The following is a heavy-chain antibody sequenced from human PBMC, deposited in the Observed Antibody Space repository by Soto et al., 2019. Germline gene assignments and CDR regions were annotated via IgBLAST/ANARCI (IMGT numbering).Heavy chain of an antibody. CDR1: GFMVSSRY. D-gene: IGHD1-1*01. V-gene: IGHV3-53*02. CDR2: IYTGGRT. CDR3: TTYNGYGMDV. J-gene: IGHJ6*02. Sequence: EVQMVETGGGLSQPGGSLRLSCEILGFMVSSRYMTWVRQAPGKGLEWVSVIYTGGRTHYANSARGRFTISRDSSTNTQYLKMNSLRAEDAAVYYCTTYNGYGMDVWGQGTTVTVPS.